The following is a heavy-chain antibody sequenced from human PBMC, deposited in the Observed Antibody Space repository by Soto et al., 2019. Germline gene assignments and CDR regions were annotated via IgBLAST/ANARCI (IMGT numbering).Heavy chain of an antibody. CDR1: GFTFRSYS. CDR3: ARDNGIAGSFDP. J-gene: IGHJ5*02. CDR2: ISISSRTI. Sequence: EMQLVESGGGLVLPGGSLRLSCAASGFTFRSYSMNWVRQAPGKGLEWVSYISISSRTIYYADSVKGRFTISRDDAKNSLYLQMNSLRDEDTSVYYCARDNGIAGSFDPWGQGTLVTVSS. V-gene: IGHV3-48*02. D-gene: IGHD6-13*01.